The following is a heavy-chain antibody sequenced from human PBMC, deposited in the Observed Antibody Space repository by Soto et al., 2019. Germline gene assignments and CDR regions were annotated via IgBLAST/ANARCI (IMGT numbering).Heavy chain of an antibody. J-gene: IGHJ4*02. CDR1: GYTFTSYA. Sequence: GASVKVSCKASGYTFTSYAMHWVRQAPGQRLEWMGWINAGNGNTKYSQKFQGRVTITRDTSASTAYMELSSLRSEDTAVYYCARGGDYGGYYFDYWGQGTLVTVSS. CDR2: INAGNGNT. V-gene: IGHV1-3*01. CDR3: ARGGDYGGYYFDY. D-gene: IGHD4-17*01.